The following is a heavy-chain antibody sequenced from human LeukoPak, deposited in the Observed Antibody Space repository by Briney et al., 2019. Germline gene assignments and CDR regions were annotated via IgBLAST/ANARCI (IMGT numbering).Heavy chain of an antibody. J-gene: IGHJ3*02. V-gene: IGHV5-51*01. D-gene: IGHD2-2*01. CDR1: GYSFTSYW. CDR2: IYPGDSDT. Sequence: GESLKISCKGSGYSFTSYWIGWVRQMPGKGLEWMGSIYPGDSDTRYSPSFQGQVTISADKSISTAYLQWSSLKASDTAMYYCASPGYCTSTTCLSRGFAFDIWGQGTMVTVSS. CDR3: ASPGYCTSTTCLSRGFAFDI.